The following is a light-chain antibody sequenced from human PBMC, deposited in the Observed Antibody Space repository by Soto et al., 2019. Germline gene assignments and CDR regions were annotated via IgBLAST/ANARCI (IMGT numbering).Light chain of an antibody. Sequence: QSALTQPPSASGSPGQSVTISCTGTSSDVGGYNYVSWYQQYPGQAPKLILYEVHKRPSGVPDRFSGSKSGNAASLTVSGLQAEDEADYYCSSYAGNDILIFGGGTQLTVL. V-gene: IGLV2-8*01. J-gene: IGLJ2*01. CDR2: EVH. CDR3: SSYAGNDILI. CDR1: SSDVGGYNY.